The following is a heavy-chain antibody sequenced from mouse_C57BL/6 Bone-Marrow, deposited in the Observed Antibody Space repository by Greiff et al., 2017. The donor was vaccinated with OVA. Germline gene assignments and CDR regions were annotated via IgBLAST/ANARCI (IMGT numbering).Heavy chain of an antibody. Sequence: QVHVKQSGAELVKPGASVKMSCKASGYTFTTYPIEWMKQNHGKSLEWIGNFHPYNDDTKYNEKFKGKATLTVEKSSSTVYLELSRLTSDDSAVYYCARPGGYDGDWFAYWGQGTLVTVSA. D-gene: IGHD2-2*01. V-gene: IGHV1-47*01. CDR2: FHPYNDDT. CDR1: GYTFTTYP. J-gene: IGHJ3*01. CDR3: ARPGGYDGDWFAY.